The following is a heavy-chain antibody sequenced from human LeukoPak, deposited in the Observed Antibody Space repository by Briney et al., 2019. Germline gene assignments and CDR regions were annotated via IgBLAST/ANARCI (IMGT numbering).Heavy chain of an antibody. D-gene: IGHD2-21*02. CDR1: GYVFINYY. J-gene: IGHJ5*02. V-gene: IGHV1-2*02. CDR2: INPKSGAT. Sequence: ASVKVSCKTSGYVFINYYIHWVRLAPGQGLEWMGWINPKSGATNYAQSFQGRVALTTDTSISTAFMELSNLRPDDTAIYFCARSVTYNWFDPWGQGTRVTVSS. CDR3: ARSVTYNWFDP.